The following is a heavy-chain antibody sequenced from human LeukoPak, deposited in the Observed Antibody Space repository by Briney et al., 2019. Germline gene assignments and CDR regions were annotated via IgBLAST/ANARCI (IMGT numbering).Heavy chain of an antibody. V-gene: IGHV4-34*01. J-gene: IGHJ4*02. CDR1: GGSFSGYY. CDR2: INHSGST. CDR3: ARGDPSKWGTAAAGTFSG. Sequence: PSETLSLTCAVYGGSFSGYYWSWIRQPPGKGLEWIGEINHSGSTNYNPSLKSRVTISVDTSKNQFSLKLSSVTAADTAVYYCARGDPSKWGTAAAGTFSGWGQGTLVTVSS. D-gene: IGHD6-13*01.